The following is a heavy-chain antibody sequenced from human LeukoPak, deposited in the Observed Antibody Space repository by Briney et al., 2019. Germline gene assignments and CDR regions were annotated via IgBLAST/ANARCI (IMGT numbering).Heavy chain of an antibody. CDR3: ARLLSNYYYYYMDV. D-gene: IGHD2/OR15-2a*01. CDR2: IKQDGSEE. Sequence: GGSLRLSCAASGFTFSSYWMSWVREAPGKGLDWVANIKQDGSEEYHVDSVKGRFTISRDNAKNSLYLQMNSLTAEDTAVYYCARLLSNYYYYYMDVWGKGTTVTVSS. V-gene: IGHV3-7*01. J-gene: IGHJ6*03. CDR1: GFTFSSYW.